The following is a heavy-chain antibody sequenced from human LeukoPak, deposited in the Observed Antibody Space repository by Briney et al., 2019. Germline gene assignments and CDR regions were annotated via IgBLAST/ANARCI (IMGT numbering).Heavy chain of an antibody. CDR1: GFTFSSYW. J-gene: IGHJ4*02. V-gene: IGHV3-74*01. CDR3: ARVHSGSYYNY. D-gene: IGHD1-26*01. CDR2: INSDGSST. Sequence: GGSLRLSCAASGFTFSSYWMHWVRQAPGKGLVWVSRINSDGSSTSYADSVKGRFTISRDNAKNTLYLQMNSLRAEDTAVYYCARVHSGSYYNYWGQGTLVTVSS.